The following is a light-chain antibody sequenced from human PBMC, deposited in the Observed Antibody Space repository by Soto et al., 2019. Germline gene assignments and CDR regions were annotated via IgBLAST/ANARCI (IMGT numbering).Light chain of an antibody. CDR2: DAS. CDR3: QQYYSTTRT. J-gene: IGKJ1*01. V-gene: IGKV1-33*01. Sequence: DIQLTQSPSSLSASVGDRVTITCQASQDISNYLNWYQQKPGKAPKLLIYDASNLETGVPSRFSGSGSGTDFTFTISSLQPEDIATYYCQQYYSTTRTFGQGTKVEIK. CDR1: QDISNY.